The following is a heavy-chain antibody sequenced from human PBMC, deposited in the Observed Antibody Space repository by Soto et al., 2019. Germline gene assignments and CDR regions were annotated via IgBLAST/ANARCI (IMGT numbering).Heavy chain of an antibody. D-gene: IGHD3-10*01. V-gene: IGHV4-39*01. J-gene: IGHJ4*02. CDR3: AGWAYGSGNNLAFDY. Sequence: PSETLSLTCTVSGGSISSSSYYWGWIRQPPGKGLEWIGSIYYSGSTYYNPSLKSRVTISVDTSKNQFSLKLSSVTAADTAVYYCAGWAYGSGNNLAFDYWGKGTLVTVSS. CDR1: GGSISSSSYY. CDR2: IYYSGST.